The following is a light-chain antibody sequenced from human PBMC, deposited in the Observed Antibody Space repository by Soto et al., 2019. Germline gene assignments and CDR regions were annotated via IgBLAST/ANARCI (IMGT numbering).Light chain of an antibody. CDR2: AAS. J-gene: IGKJ3*01. V-gene: IGKV1-39*01. CDR1: QDICTF. CDR3: QQSYSTPQST. Sequence: DFQITQSPSSLSAAVGDKGTITCRARQDICTFLNWYQQKPGKAPKLLIYAASDLLSGVSSRFSGSGSGTDFTLTISSLQPEDFATYYCQQSYSTPQSTFGPGTKVDMK.